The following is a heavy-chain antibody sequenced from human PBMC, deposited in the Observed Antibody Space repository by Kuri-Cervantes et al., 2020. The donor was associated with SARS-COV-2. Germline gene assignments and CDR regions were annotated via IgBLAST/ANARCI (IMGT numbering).Heavy chain of an antibody. CDR3: YTEVMAPSTGEHNVYYFGLDV. CDR2: IKRKTDGETI. Sequence: GGSLRLSCAASGFTFSSYAMSWVRQVQGKGLEWVGRIKRKTDGETIEYASPVKSRFTISRDDAKKTLYLQIHSVKTEDTAVYYCYTEVMAPSTGEHNVYYFGLDVWGQGTTVTVSS. D-gene: IGHD7-27*01. CDR1: GFTFSSYA. V-gene: IGHV3-15*01. J-gene: IGHJ6*02.